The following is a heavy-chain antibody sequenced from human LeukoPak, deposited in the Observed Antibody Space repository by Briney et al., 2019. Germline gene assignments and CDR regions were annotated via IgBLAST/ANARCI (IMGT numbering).Heavy chain of an antibody. J-gene: IGHJ4*02. CDR3: ARVPYSTGAFDY. CDR1: GFTFSVAA. D-gene: IGHD6-19*01. Sequence: GGSLRLSCAASGFTFSVAAMTWVRQAPGKGLEWVSLIGASGESTYYADSVKGRFTISRDNAKNSLYLQMNSLRDEDTALYYCARVPYSTGAFDYWGQGTLVTVSS. CDR2: IGASGEST. V-gene: IGHV3-23*01.